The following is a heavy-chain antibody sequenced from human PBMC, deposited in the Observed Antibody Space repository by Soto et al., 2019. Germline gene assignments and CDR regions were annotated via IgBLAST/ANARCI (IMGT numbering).Heavy chain of an antibody. CDR1: GFTFSSYA. V-gene: IGHV3-30-3*01. J-gene: IGHJ4*02. D-gene: IGHD3-22*01. CDR2: ISYDGSNK. Sequence: PGGSLRLSCAASGFTFSSYAMHWVRQAPGKGLEWVAVISYDGSNKYYADSVKGRFTISRDNSKNTLYLQMNSLRAEDTAVYYCARVSPITMIVVVITGWVAPADYWGQGTLVTVSS. CDR3: ARVSPITMIVVVITGWVAPADY.